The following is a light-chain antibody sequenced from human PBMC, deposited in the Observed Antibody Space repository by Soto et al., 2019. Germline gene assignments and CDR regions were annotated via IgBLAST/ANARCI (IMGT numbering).Light chain of an antibody. CDR2: WAF. CDR1: QSVLYSSNNKNY. V-gene: IGKV4-1*01. Sequence: DIVMTQSPDSLAVSLGERATINCKSSQSVLYSSNNKNYLTWYQQKPGQPPKLLIYWAFTRESGVPDRFSGSGSGTDFTLTISSLQAEDVAVYYCQQYYGTPLTFGGGTKVEIK. CDR3: QQYYGTPLT. J-gene: IGKJ4*01.